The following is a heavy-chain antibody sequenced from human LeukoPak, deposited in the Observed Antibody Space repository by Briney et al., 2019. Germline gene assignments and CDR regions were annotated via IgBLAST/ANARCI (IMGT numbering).Heavy chain of an antibody. Sequence: TSETLSLTCTVSGGSISSYYWSWIRQPAGKGLEWIGRIYTSGSTNYNPSLKSRVTISVDTSKNQFSLKLSSVTAADTAVYYCARDPIVVVITGGAFDIWGQGTMVTVSS. CDR2: IYTSGST. V-gene: IGHV4-4*07. CDR1: GGSISSYY. D-gene: IGHD3-22*01. J-gene: IGHJ3*02. CDR3: ARDPIVVVITGGAFDI.